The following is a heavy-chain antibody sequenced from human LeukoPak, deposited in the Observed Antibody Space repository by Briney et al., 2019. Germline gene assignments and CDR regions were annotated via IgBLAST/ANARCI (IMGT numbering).Heavy chain of an antibody. Sequence: SVKVSCKASGGTFSSYAISWVRQAPGQGLEWTGGIIPIFGTATYAQKFQGRVTITADESTSTAYMELSSLRSEDTAVYYCARGSRRMITFGGVIVPPDYWGQGTLVTVSS. D-gene: IGHD3-16*02. CDR3: ARGSRRMITFGGVIVPPDY. CDR2: IIPIFGTA. V-gene: IGHV1-69*13. J-gene: IGHJ4*02. CDR1: GGTFSSYA.